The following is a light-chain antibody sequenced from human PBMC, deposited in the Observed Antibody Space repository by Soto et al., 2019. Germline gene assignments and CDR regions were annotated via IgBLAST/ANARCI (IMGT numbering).Light chain of an antibody. Sequence: EIVLTQSPGTLSLSPGERATLSCRASQSVSNTYLAWYQQKPGQAPRLLIYDASSRATDIPDRFSGSGSGTDFTLTISRLEPEDFAVYYCQQYGRSPGLFTFGHGTKVYIK. CDR3: QQYGRSPGLFT. CDR1: QSVSNTY. J-gene: IGKJ3*01. V-gene: IGKV3-20*01. CDR2: DAS.